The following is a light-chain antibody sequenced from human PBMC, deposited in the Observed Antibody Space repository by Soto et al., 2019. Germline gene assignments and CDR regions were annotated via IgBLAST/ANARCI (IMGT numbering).Light chain of an antibody. Sequence: DIQMTQSPSSLSASVGDRVTITCRASQDIRSDLGWFQQKPGKAPKRLIYAASTLQSGVPSRFSDSRSGTEFTLTISSLQPEDFATYYCLQHNSYPFTFGPGTKVDIK. CDR3: LQHNSYPFT. CDR1: QDIRSD. CDR2: AAS. J-gene: IGKJ3*01. V-gene: IGKV1-17*01.